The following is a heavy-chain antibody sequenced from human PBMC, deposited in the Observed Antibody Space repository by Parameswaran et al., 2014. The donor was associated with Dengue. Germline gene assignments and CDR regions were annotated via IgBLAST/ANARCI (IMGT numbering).Heavy chain of an antibody. V-gene: IGHV4-30-4*01. CDR2: IYYSGST. Sequence: WIRQPPGKGLEWIGYIYYSGSTYYNPSLKSRVTISVDTSKNQFSLKLSSVTAADTAVYYCARETGSSGYYGYYFEYWGQGTLVTVSS. J-gene: IGHJ4*02. CDR3: ARETGSSGYYGYYFEY. D-gene: IGHD3-22*01.